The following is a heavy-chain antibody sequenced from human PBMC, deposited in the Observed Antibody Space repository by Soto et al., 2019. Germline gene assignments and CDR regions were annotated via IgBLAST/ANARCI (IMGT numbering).Heavy chain of an antibody. CDR1: GFTFSGYW. Sequence: EVQLVESGGGLVQPGGSLRLSCAASGFTFSGYWMSWVRQAPGKGLEWVANIKQDGSEKYYVDSVKGRFTISRDNAKNSLYLLMNSLRAEDTAVYYCAKNNRYCSRTTCFVFDYWGQGTLVTVSS. CDR3: AKNNRYCSRTTCFVFDY. J-gene: IGHJ4*02. D-gene: IGHD2-2*01. V-gene: IGHV3-7*01. CDR2: IKQDGSEK.